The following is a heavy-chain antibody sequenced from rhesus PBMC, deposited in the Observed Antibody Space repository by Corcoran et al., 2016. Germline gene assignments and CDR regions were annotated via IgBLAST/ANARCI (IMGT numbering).Heavy chain of an antibody. V-gene: IGHV4-80*01. CDR2: INGYRVST. J-gene: IGHJ5-1*01. CDR1: GGSFSSSW. CDR3: ASPVRYRFDV. Sequence: QVQLQESGPGLVKPSETLFPTCAVSGGSFSSSWWNGIRQTPGKRVELIGEINGYRVSTNYNPSLQSRVTISQDVSRNQFSLNLTSVTAANTAVYYWASPVRYRFDVWGPGVLVSVSS.